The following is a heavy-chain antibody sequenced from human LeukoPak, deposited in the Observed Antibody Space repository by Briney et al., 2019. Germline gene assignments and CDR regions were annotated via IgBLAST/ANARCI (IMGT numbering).Heavy chain of an antibody. Sequence: SETLSLTCTVSGGSISSYYWSWIRQPPGKGLEWIGYIYYSGSTNYNPSLKSRVTISVDTSKNQFSLKLSSVTAADTAVYYCARVIRYCSGGSCAVGFDYWGQGTLVTVSS. CDR3: ARVIRYCSGGSCAVGFDY. CDR1: GGSISSYY. J-gene: IGHJ4*02. D-gene: IGHD2-15*01. V-gene: IGHV4-59*01. CDR2: IYYSGST.